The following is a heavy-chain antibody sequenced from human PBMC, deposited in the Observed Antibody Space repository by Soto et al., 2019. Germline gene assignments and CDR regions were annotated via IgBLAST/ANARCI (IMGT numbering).Heavy chain of an antibody. CDR3: AKDRSSWYYFDY. D-gene: IGHD6-13*01. CDR2: ISGSGGST. Sequence: PGGALRLSCAASGFTFSSYAMSWVRQAPGKGLEWVSAISGSGGSTYYADSVKGRFTISRDNSKNTLYLQMNSLRAEDTAVYYCAKDRSSWYYFDYWGQGTLVTVSS. J-gene: IGHJ4*02. CDR1: GFTFSSYA. V-gene: IGHV3-23*01.